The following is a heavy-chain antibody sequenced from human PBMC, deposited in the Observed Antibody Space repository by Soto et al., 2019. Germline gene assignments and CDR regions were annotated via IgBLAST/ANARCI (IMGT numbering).Heavy chain of an antibody. CDR2: NYYSGIT. J-gene: IGHJ6*02. D-gene: IGHD6-6*01. CDR3: ARGSSIAGLYYGMDV. V-gene: IGHV4-31*02. Sequence: WIGIRQHPGKGLEWIGYNYYSGITYYNPSLTSRVTISLDTSKNQFSLKLSSVTAADTAVYYCARGSSIAGLYYGMDVWGQGTTVTVSS.